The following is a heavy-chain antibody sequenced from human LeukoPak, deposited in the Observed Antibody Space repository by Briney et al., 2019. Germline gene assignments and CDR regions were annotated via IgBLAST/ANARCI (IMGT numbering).Heavy chain of an antibody. Sequence: ASVKVSCKASGYTFTSYGISWVRQAPGQGLEWMGWISAYNGNTNYAQKLQGRVTMTTDTSTSTAYMELRSLRSDDTAVYYCARDGHCSSTSCYLPTVYYYYGMDVWGQGTTVTVSS. J-gene: IGHJ6*02. CDR2: ISAYNGNT. CDR3: ARDGHCSSTSCYLPTVYYYYGMDV. D-gene: IGHD2-2*01. V-gene: IGHV1-18*01. CDR1: GYTFTSYG.